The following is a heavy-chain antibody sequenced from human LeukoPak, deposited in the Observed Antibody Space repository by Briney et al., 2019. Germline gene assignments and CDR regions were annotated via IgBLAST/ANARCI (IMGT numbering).Heavy chain of an antibody. CDR1: GFTFSSHW. CDR2: IMQDGSEK. J-gene: IGHJ3*01. V-gene: IGHV3-7*01. CDR3: ARESTKYGAYVSGFHF. Sequence: GGSLRLSCIASGFTFSSHWMNWVRRAPGKGLEWVANIMQDGSEKYYVDSVKGRFIISRDNAKNSLYLQMNSLRAEDTAVYYCARESTKYGAYVSGFHFWGQGTMVTVSS. D-gene: IGHD4-17*01.